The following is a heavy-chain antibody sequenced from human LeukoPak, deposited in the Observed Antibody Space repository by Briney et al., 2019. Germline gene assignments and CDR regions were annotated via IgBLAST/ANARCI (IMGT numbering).Heavy chain of an antibody. D-gene: IGHD3-22*01. CDR1: GFTFSSYA. J-gene: IGHJ4*02. CDR2: VSGSGGSI. Sequence: GGSLRLSCAASGFTFSSYAMSWARQAPGKGLEWVAAVSGSGGSIYYADSVKGRFTVSRDNSKNTLYLEMNSLRAEDTALYYCARHGTASDTTGYFFWHWGQGTLVTVSS. CDR3: ARHGTASDTTGYFFWH. V-gene: IGHV3-23*01.